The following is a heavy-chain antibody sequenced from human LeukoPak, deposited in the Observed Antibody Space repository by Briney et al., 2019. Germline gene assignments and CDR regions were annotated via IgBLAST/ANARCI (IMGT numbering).Heavy chain of an antibody. CDR3: ARGTVVPAAPPYYYGMDV. Sequence: GRSLRLSCAASGFTFSSYAMHWVRQAPGKGLEWVAVISYDGSNKYYADSVKGRFTISRDNSKNTLYLQMNSLRAEDTAVYYCARGTVVPAAPPYYYGMDVWGQGTTVTVSS. D-gene: IGHD2-2*01. V-gene: IGHV3-30-3*01. J-gene: IGHJ6*02. CDR1: GFTFSSYA. CDR2: ISYDGSNK.